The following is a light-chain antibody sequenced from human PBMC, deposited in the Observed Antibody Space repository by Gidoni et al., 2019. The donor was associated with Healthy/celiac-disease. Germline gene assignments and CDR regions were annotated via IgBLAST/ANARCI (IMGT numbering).Light chain of an antibody. CDR2: AAS. V-gene: IGKV1-39*01. CDR3: QQSYSTPQT. Sequence: DIPLNKAPYSLAASVGDRVTINCRALQSISSYLNWYQQKTGKAPKLLIYAASSLQSGVPSRFSGIGSGTDFTLTISSLQPQDFATYYCQQSYSTPQTFGQGTKLEIK. J-gene: IGKJ2*01. CDR1: QSISSY.